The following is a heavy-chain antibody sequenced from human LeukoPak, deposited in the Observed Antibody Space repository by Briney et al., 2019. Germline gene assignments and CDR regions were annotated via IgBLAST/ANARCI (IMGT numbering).Heavy chain of an antibody. D-gene: IGHD3-10*01. Sequence: GGSLRLSCAASGFTFSSYEMNWVRQAPGKGLEWVSYISSSGSTIYYADSVKGRFTISRDNAKNSLYLQMNSLRAEDTAVYYCARDLGFGELLSDYYYYYGMDVWDKGTTVTVSS. V-gene: IGHV3-48*03. CDR3: ARDLGFGELLSDYYYYYGMDV. CDR1: GFTFSSYE. CDR2: ISSSGSTI. J-gene: IGHJ6*04.